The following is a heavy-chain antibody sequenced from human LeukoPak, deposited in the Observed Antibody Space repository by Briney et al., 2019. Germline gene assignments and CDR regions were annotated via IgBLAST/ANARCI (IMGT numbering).Heavy chain of an antibody. V-gene: IGHV3-30*02. CDR2: IRYDGSTK. D-gene: IGHD1-26*01. CDR3: AKSLWPLGDY. J-gene: IGHJ4*02. Sequence: PGGSLRLSCAASGFSFSDYGMYRVRQAPGRGLEWVAFIRYDGSTKYYADSVKGRFTISRDNSNNTLYLQMNSLRSEDTSVYYCAKSLWPLGDYWGQGTLVTVSS. CDR1: GFSFSDYG.